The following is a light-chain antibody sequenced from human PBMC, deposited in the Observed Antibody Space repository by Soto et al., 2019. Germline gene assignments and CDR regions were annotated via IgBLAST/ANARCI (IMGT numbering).Light chain of an antibody. V-gene: IGLV2-8*01. CDR3: SSYAGRGILV. J-gene: IGLJ3*02. CDR2: EVT. CDR1: SVDINY. Sequence: QSVLTQPPSASGSRGQSVTISCTGTSVDINYVSWFQQHPGKAPKLIICEVTKRPSGVPDRFSGSKSGNTASLTVSGLQGDDEADYYCSSYAGRGILVFGGGTKVTVL.